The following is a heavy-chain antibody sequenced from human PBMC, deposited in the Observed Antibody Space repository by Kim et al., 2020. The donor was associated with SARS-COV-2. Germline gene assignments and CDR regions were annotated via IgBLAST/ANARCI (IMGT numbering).Heavy chain of an antibody. CDR1: GFTFSSYE. J-gene: IGHJ3*02. CDR3: ARRRRADAFDI. V-gene: IGHV3-48*03. Sequence: GGSLRLSCAASGFTFSSYEMTWVRQAPGNGLEWVSYVSASGTTMYYADSVRGRFIISRDNARDSLYLQMNSLRAEDTAVYYCARRRRADAFDIWGLGTMVTVSS. CDR2: VSASGTTM.